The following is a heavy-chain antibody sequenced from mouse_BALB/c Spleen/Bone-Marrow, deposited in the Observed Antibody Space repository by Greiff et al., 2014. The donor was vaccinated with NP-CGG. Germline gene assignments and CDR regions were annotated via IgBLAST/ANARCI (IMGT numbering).Heavy chain of an antibody. CDR3: ARGPHDDDMDY. J-gene: IGHJ4*01. V-gene: IGHV5-4*02. D-gene: IGHD2-3*01. CDR1: GFTFSDYY. CDR2: ISDGGSYT. Sequence: EVQVVESGGGLVKPGGSLKLSCAASGFTFSDYYMYWVRQTPEKRLEWVATISDGGSYTYYPDSVKGRFTISRDNVKNNLYLQMSSPKSEDTAMYYCARGPHDDDMDYWGQGTSVTVSS.